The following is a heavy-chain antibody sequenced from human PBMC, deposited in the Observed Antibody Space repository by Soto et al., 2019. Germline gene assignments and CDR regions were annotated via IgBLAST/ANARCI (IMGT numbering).Heavy chain of an antibody. V-gene: IGHV3-74*01. CDR2: INSDGSST. Sequence: EVQLVESGGGLVQPGGSLRLSCAASGFTFSSYWMHWVRQAPGKGLVWVSRINSDGSSTSYADSVKGRFTISRDNAKNTLYLQMNSLRAEDTAVYYCARGGGSSVTYYYGMDVWGQGTMVTVSS. CDR1: GFTFSSYW. J-gene: IGHJ6*02. CDR3: ARGGGSSVTYYYGMDV. D-gene: IGHD1-26*01.